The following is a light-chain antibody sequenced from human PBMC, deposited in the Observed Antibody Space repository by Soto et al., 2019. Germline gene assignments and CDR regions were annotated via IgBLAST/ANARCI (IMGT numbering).Light chain of an antibody. CDR2: GAS. J-gene: IGKJ3*01. CDR3: QQGNNFPFT. CDR1: RNVSSW. Sequence: DIQITQSPSSVSASVGDRVTVTCRTSRNVSSWLAWYQQTPGKAPKPMIHGASTLQRGVPSRFSGSGSGTEFSLTISSLQPEDFATYFCQQGNNFPFTFGPGT. V-gene: IGKV1-12*01.